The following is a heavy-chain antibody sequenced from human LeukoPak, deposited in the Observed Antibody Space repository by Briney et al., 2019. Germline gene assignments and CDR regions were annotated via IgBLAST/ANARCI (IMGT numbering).Heavy chain of an antibody. Sequence: PSETLSLTCTVSGGSISAYYWSWIRRPPGKGLEWIGYIYYSGSTNYNPSLKSRVTISVDTSKNQFSLKLSSVTAADTAVYYCARHSKYYYDSSGSYVGYFQHWGQGTQVTVSS. CDR2: IYYSGST. D-gene: IGHD3-22*01. CDR3: ARHSKYYYDSSGSYVGYFQH. CDR1: GGSISAYY. J-gene: IGHJ1*01. V-gene: IGHV4-59*08.